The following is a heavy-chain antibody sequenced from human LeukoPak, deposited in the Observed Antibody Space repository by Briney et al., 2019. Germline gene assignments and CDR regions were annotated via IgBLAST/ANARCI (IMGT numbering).Heavy chain of an antibody. J-gene: IGHJ5*02. CDR2: INPSGGST. CDR3: ARVLVGYNWFDP. V-gene: IGHV1-46*01. D-gene: IGHD2-8*02. CDR1: GYTFTSYY. Sequence: ASVKVSCKASGYTFTSYYMHWVRQAPGQGPEWMGIINPSGGSTSYAQKFQGRVTMTRDTSTSTVYMELSSLRSEDTAVYYCARVLVGYNWFDPWGQGTLVTVSS.